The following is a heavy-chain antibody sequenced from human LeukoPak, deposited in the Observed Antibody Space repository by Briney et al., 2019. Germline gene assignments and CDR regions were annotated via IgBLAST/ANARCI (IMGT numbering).Heavy chain of an antibody. CDR3: AGGLEYSSSSEDY. D-gene: IGHD6-6*01. CDR2: IYTSGST. CDR1: GGSISSGSYY. J-gene: IGHJ4*02. V-gene: IGHV4-61*02. Sequence: TSQTLSLTCTVSGGSISSGSYYWSWIRQPAGKGLEWIGRIYTSGSTNYNPSLKSRVTISVDTSKNQFSLKLSSVTTADTAVYYCAGGLEYSSSSEDYWGQGTLVTVSS.